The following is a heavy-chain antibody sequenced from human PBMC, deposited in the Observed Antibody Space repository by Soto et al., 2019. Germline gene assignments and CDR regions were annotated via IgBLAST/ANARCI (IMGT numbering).Heavy chain of an antibody. CDR2: INHSGST. CDR1: GGSFSGYY. V-gene: IGHV4-34*01. Sequence: QVQLQQWGAGLLKPSETLSLTCAVYGGSFSGYYWSWIRQPPGKGLEWIGEINHSGSTNYNPSLKSRVTISVDPSKNPFSLKLSSVTAADTAVYYCARGSGSYYWGQGTLVTVSS. D-gene: IGHD1-26*01. CDR3: ARGSGSYY. J-gene: IGHJ4*02.